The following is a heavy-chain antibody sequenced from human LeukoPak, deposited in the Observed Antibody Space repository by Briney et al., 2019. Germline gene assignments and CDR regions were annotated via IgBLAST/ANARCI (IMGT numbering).Heavy chain of an antibody. J-gene: IGHJ4*02. CDR2: ISGSGGST. Sequence: PGGSLRLSCAASGFTFSSYAMSWVRQAPGKGLEWVSAISGSGGSTYYADSVKGRFTISRDNSKNTLYLQMNSLRAEDTAVYYCAKRARAPWSIVVVPAAGFDYWGQGTLVTVSS. CDR3: AKRARAPWSIVVVPAAGFDY. CDR1: GFTFSSYA. D-gene: IGHD2-2*01. V-gene: IGHV3-23*01.